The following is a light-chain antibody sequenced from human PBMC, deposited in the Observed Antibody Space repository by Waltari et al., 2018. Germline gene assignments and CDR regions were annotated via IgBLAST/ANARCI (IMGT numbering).Light chain of an antibody. Sequence: LVLTQSPATLSLSPGDRPTLSCRASQSVSSTSLTWYQQKSGQAPRLLIYGASSRATAIPDRFSGSGSETDFTLIISRLEPEYFAVYYCQQYDGSVLTFGGGTKVEIK. CDR2: GAS. CDR3: QQYDGSVLT. V-gene: IGKV3-20*01. CDR1: QSVSSTS. J-gene: IGKJ4*01.